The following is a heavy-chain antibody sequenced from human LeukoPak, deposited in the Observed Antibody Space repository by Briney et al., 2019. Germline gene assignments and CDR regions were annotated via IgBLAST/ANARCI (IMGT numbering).Heavy chain of an antibody. J-gene: IGHJ4*02. D-gene: IGHD2-8*01. Sequence: GGSLRLSXAASGFTFSNYGMHWVRQAPGKGLEWVAFIWYDGSNRYYADSVKGRFTISRDNSENTLFLQMSSLRTEDTAVYYCAKDPPGFCTRATCRYLDSWGQGTLVTVSS. CDR2: IWYDGSNR. V-gene: IGHV3-30*02. CDR1: GFTFSNYG. CDR3: AKDPPGFCTRATCRYLDS.